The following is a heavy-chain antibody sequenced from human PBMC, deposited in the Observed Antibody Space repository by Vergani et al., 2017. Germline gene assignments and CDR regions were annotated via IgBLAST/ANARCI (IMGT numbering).Heavy chain of an antibody. D-gene: IGHD1-1*01. CDR2: ISWDGGST. Sequence: EVQLVESGGVVVQPGGSLRLSCAASGFTFDDYAMHWVRQAPGKGLEWVSLISWDGGSTYYADSVKGRFTISRDNAKNSLYLQMNSLRAEDTAVYYCARDGAAELENWGQGTLVTVSS. CDR3: ARDGAAELEN. V-gene: IGHV3-43D*04. CDR1: GFTFDDYA. J-gene: IGHJ4*02.